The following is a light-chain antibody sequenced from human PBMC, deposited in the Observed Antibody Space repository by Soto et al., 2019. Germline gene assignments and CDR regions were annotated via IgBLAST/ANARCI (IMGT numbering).Light chain of an antibody. CDR1: SSDVGSYNL. CDR3: CSYAGSRTHVL. Sequence: QSALTQPASVSGSPGQSITISCIGTSSDVGSYNLVSWYQQHPGKAPKVLIYEVSERPSGVSKRFSGSKSGNTASLTISGLQAEDEAEYYCCSYAGSRTHVLFGGGTQLTVL. CDR2: EVS. J-gene: IGLJ2*01. V-gene: IGLV2-23*02.